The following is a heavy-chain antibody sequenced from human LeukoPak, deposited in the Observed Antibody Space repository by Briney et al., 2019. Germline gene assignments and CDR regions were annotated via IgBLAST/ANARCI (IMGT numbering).Heavy chain of an antibody. V-gene: IGHV3-30*14. J-gene: IGHJ2*01. CDR1: GFTFSSFA. CDR3: ARGGIAVAGGYWYLDP. CDR2: IAYDGGDD. D-gene: IGHD6-19*01. Sequence: GGSLRLSCAASGFTFSSFAMHWARQAPGKGLEWVALIAYDGGDDMYADSVKGRFTISRDNSKNTLFLQMNRLRVDDTALYYCARGGIAVAGGYWYLDPWGRGTLVTVSS.